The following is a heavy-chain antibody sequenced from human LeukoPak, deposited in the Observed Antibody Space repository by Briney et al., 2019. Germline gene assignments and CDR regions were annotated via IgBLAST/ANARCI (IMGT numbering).Heavy chain of an antibody. J-gene: IGHJ4*02. Sequence: WVSGISWNSGSIGYADSVKGRFTISRDNAKNSLYLQMNSLRAEDTALYYCALDSSGYPGDYWGQGTLVTVSS. V-gene: IGHV3-9*01. CDR2: ISWNSGSI. CDR3: ALDSSGYPGDY. D-gene: IGHD3-22*01.